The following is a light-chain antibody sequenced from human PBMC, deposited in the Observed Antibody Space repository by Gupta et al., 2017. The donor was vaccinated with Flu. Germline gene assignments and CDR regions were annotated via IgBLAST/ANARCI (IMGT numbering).Light chain of an antibody. V-gene: IGLV2-23*01. CDR2: EGS. Sequence: QAITISGTGTNSDVGSYNLGSWYQHHPGEAPKLIIHEGSQRPSGVSCRFSASKSGNTASLTISGLQAEDEADYYCCSITGSGLVFGTGTKVTAL. CDR3: CSITGSGLV. J-gene: IGLJ1*01. CDR1: NSDVGSYNL.